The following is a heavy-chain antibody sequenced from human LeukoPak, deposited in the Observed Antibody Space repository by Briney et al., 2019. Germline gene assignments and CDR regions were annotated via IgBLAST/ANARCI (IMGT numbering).Heavy chain of an antibody. CDR3: ARDRYFDFGYYYYMDV. J-gene: IGHJ6*03. V-gene: IGHV4-4*07. CDR2: IYTSGST. CDR1: GGSISRYY. D-gene: IGHD3-9*01. Sequence: SETLSLTCTVPGGSISRYYWSWIRQPAGKGLEWIGRIYTSGSTNYNPSLKSRVTMSVDTSKNQFSLKLSSVTAADTAVYYCARDRYFDFGYYYYMDVWGKGTTVTISS.